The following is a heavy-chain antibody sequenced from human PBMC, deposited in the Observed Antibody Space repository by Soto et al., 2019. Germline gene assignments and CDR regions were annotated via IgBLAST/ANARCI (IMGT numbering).Heavy chain of an antibody. J-gene: IGHJ4*02. CDR3: AKNGNYDLWSGYPVHFDY. V-gene: IGHV3-23*01. CDR1: GFTFSSYA. D-gene: IGHD3-3*01. CDR2: ISGSGGST. Sequence: EVQLLESGGGLVQPWGSLRLSCAASGFTFSSYAMSWVRQAPGKGLEWLSTISGSGGSTYYADSVKGRFTISRDNSKNPLYLQMNSLRAEDTAVFYCAKNGNYDLWSGYPVHFDYWGQGTLVTVSS.